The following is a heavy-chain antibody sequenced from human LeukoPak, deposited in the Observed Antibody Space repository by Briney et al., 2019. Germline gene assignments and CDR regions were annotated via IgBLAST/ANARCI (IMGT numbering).Heavy chain of an antibody. Sequence: PGGSLRLSCAASGLTFSGSGIHWVRQASGKGLEWLGRIGRQGDSDATRYAASLKGKFTISRVDSGNTAYLQMNSLKTEDTAVYYCAGDYNFLTGLNYWGQGTLVTVSS. V-gene: IGHV3-73*01. CDR3: AGDYNFLTGLNY. CDR1: GLTFSGSG. D-gene: IGHD3-9*01. J-gene: IGHJ4*02. CDR2: IGRQGDSDAT.